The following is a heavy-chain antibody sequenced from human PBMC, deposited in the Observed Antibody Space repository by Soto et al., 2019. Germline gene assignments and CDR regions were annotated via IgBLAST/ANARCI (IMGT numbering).Heavy chain of an antibody. Sequence: PGESLKISCKASGYIIKNYWIGWVRQMPGQGLEWMGIIFPDDSDTRYSPSFQGHVTISVDKSISTAYVQWSSLKASDSAIYYCFRGGVTSRTFDYWGQATLVTVSS. D-gene: IGHD3-16*01. V-gene: IGHV5-51*01. CDR1: GYIIKNYW. CDR3: FRGGVTSRTFDY. CDR2: IFPDDSDT. J-gene: IGHJ4*02.